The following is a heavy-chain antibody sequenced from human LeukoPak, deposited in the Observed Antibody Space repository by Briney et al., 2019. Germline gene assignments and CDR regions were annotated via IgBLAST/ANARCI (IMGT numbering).Heavy chain of an antibody. J-gene: IGHJ4*01. CDR3: ASRYCTSTSCQYYFDY. V-gene: IGHV3-21*01. Sequence: GGSLRLSCVASGFTFSNYNMNWVRQAPGKGLEWVSSISSSSIYIYYADSVKGRFTISRDNAKNSLYLQMNSLRGEDTAVYYCASRYCTSTSCQYYFDYWGQGTLVTVSS. D-gene: IGHD2-2*01. CDR2: ISSSSIYI. CDR1: GFTFSNYN.